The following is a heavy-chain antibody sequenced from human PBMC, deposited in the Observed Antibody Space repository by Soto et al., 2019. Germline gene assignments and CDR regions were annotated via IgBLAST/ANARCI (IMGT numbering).Heavy chain of an antibody. D-gene: IGHD3-22*01. CDR3: ARDRVESGYPEYFQH. CDR2: ISHDGSKT. V-gene: IGHV3-30*03. J-gene: IGHJ1*01. CDR1: GFTFNSYG. Sequence: GGSLRLSCAASGFTFNSYGIHWVRQAPGKGLEWVAVISHDGSKTNYADSVKGRVTISRDNSKDTVYLQMNSLRAEDTAVYYCARDRVESGYPEYFQHWGQGTLVTVSS.